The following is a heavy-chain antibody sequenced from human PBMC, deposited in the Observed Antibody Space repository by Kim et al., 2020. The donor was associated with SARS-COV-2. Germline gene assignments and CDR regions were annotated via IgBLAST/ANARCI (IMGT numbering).Heavy chain of an antibody. Sequence: SETLSLTCTVSGGSISSYYWSWIRQPPGKGLEWIGYIYYSGSTNYNPSLKSRVTISVDTSKNQFSLKLSSVTAADTAVYYCARDKGPVWFDPWGQGTLVTVSS. CDR2: IYYSGST. CDR3: ARDKGPVWFDP. V-gene: IGHV4-59*01. CDR1: GGSISSYY. J-gene: IGHJ5*02.